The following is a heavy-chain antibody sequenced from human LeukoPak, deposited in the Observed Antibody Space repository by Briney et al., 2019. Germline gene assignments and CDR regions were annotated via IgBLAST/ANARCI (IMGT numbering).Heavy chain of an antibody. Sequence: GESGNFSCKGSGYSFTSDWIGCGREMAGKGRKWRGGIEPGDSDTRYSPSFHGQVTLSADKSISTAYLQSSSLKASHPAMYYCARLSYCSSTSCYYAYWGQGTLVTVPS. V-gene: IGHV5-51*01. CDR1: GYSFTSDW. J-gene: IGHJ4*02. CDR3: ARLSYCSSTSCYYAY. CDR2: IEPGDSDT. D-gene: IGHD2-2*01.